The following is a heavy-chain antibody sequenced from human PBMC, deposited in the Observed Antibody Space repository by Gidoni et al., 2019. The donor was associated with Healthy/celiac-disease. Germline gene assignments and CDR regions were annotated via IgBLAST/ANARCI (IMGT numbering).Heavy chain of an antibody. CDR2: ISYDGSNK. J-gene: IGHJ6*02. CDR1: GFTFSSYA. V-gene: IGHV3-30-3*01. Sequence: QVQLVESGGGVVQPGRSLRLSCAASGFTFSSYALHWVRQAPGKGLEWVAVISYDGSNKYYADSVKGRFTISRDNSKNTLYLQMNSLRAEDTAVYYCAREQEVVPAASYYYGMDVWGQGTTVTVSS. D-gene: IGHD2-2*01. CDR3: AREQEVVPAASYYYGMDV.